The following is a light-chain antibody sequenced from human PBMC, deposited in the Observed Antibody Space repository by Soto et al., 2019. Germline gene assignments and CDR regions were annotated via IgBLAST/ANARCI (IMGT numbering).Light chain of an antibody. Sequence: DIQMTQSPSSLSASVGDRVTITCRASQGIGNDSGWYQQKPGTAPKRLIYAASSLKGGAPSRVSGSGSGTEFPLTITTQQPEAFASYSCLLYNSYLHPFGQATKLEIK. J-gene: IGKJ2*01. CDR2: AAS. CDR3: LLYNSYLHP. CDR1: QGIGND. V-gene: IGKV1-17*01.